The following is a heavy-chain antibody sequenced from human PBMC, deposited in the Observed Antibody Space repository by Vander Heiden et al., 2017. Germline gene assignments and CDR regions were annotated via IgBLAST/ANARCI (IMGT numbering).Heavy chain of an antibody. Sequence: VQLVQSGAEVKKPGASVKVSCKASGYTFTSYYMHWVRQAPGQGLEWMGIINPSGGSTSYAQKFQGRVTMTRDTSTSTVYMELSSLRSEDTAVYYCARAAGGDGYNLLWDYWGQGTLVTVSS. CDR2: INPSGGST. CDR3: ARAAGGDGYNLLWDY. J-gene: IGHJ4*02. D-gene: IGHD3-16*01. V-gene: IGHV1-46*01. CDR1: GYTFTSYY.